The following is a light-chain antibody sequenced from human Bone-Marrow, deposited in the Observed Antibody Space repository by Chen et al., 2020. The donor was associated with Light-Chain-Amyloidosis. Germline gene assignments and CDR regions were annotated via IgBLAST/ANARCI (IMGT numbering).Light chain of an antibody. J-gene: IGLJ2*01. Sequence: QSALTQPASVSGSPGQSITISCTETSSDVGSYNLVSWYQQHPDKAPKLMIYEDNIRPSGVSSRFSGSKSGNTASLTISGLQAEDQADYYCCSYVGRGSLDVVFGGGTKLTVL. CDR1: SSDVGSYNL. CDR3: CSYVGRGSLDVV. CDR2: EDN. V-gene: IGLV2-23*01.